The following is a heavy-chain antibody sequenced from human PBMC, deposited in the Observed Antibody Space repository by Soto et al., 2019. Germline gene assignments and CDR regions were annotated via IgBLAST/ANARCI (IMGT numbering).Heavy chain of an antibody. CDR1: GGSFSGYY. D-gene: IGHD3-3*01. CDR3: ARGRTSITIFGVVIAGWFDP. J-gene: IGHJ5*02. Sequence: SETLSLTCAVYGGSFSGYYWSWIRQPPGKGLEWIGEINHSGSTNYNPSLKSRVTISVDTSKNQFSLKLSSVTAADTAVYYCARGRTSITIFGVVIAGWFDPWGQGTLVTVSS. CDR2: INHSGST. V-gene: IGHV4-34*01.